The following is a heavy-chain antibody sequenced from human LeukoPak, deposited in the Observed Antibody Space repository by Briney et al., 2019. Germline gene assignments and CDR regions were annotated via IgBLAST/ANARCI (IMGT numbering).Heavy chain of an antibody. J-gene: IGHJ4*02. CDR1: GFTVSSNS. Sequence: GGSLRLSCTVSGFTVSSNSMSWVRQAPGKGLEWVSAISGSGGSTYYADSVKGRFTISRDNSKNTLYLQMNSLRDEDTAVYYCAKDSHWILFDDWGQGTLVTVSS. CDR2: ISGSGGST. D-gene: IGHD2-2*03. V-gene: IGHV3-23*01. CDR3: AKDSHWILFDD.